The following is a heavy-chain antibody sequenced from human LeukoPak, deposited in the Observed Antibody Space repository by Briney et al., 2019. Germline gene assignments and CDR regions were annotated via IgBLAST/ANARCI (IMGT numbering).Heavy chain of an antibody. CDR1: GFTFSSYG. V-gene: IGHV3-30*18. CDR2: ISYDGSNK. J-gene: IGHJ6*03. D-gene: IGHD1-1*01. Sequence: GGSLRLSCAASGFTFSSYGMNWVRQAPGKGLEWVAVISYDGSNKYYADSVKGRFTISRDNSKNTLYLQMNSLRAEDTAVYYCAKDLILERRPVYYYYYMDVWGKGTTVTVSS. CDR3: AKDLILERRPVYYYYYMDV.